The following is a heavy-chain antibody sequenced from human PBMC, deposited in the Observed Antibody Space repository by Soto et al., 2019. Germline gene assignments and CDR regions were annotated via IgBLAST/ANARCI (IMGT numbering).Heavy chain of an antibody. J-gene: IGHJ4*02. CDR2: VIPIFGTA. V-gene: IGHV1-69*06. CDR1: GGTLSSYA. Sequence: SVKVSCKASGGTLSSYAISWVRQAPGQGLEWMGGVIPIFGTANYAQKFQGRVTITADKSTSTAYMELSSLRSEDTAVHYCARELAAAGPFDYWGQGTLVTVSS. D-gene: IGHD6-13*01. CDR3: ARELAAAGPFDY.